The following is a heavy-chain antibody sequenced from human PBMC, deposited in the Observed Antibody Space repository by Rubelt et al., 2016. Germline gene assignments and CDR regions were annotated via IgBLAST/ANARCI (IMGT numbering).Heavy chain of an antibody. D-gene: IGHD6-13*01. CDR2: IDNSGST. Sequence: QLQLQESGPGLVKPSETLSLTCTVSGGSISSSSYYWGWIRQPPGKGLEWIGRIDNSGSTNYNPSLKSRVTMSVDTSKNQLSRKLSSVTAGDTAVYHCARDRGSSSWYGVDYWGQGTLVTVSS. V-gene: IGHV4-39*07. J-gene: IGHJ4*02. CDR1: GGSISSSSYY. CDR3: ARDRGSSSWYGVDY.